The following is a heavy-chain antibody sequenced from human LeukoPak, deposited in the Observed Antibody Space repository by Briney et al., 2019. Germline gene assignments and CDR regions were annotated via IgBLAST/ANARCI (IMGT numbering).Heavy chain of an antibody. J-gene: IGHJ6*03. CDR1: GGSISSYY. Sequence: PSETLSLTCTVSGGSISSYYWSWIRQPPGKGREWIGYIYYSGSTNYNPSLKSRVTISVDTSKNQFSLKLSSVAAADTAVYYCARDTGYYDILTGYYVYYMDVWGKGTTVTVSS. D-gene: IGHD3-9*01. V-gene: IGHV4-59*01. CDR2: IYYSGST. CDR3: ARDTGYYDILTGYYVYYMDV.